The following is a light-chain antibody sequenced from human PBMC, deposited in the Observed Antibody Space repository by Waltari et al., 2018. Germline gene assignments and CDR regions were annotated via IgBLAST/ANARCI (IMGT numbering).Light chain of an antibody. CDR2: LLS. CDR3: MQARQTPWT. J-gene: IGKJ1*01. CDR1: QSLLHSSGNTI. Sequence: DIEMCQSPLSLSVCPGEPDSISSRSTQSLLHSSGNTILDWYLQKPGQSPQLLLYLLSNRASGVPDRFSGSGSGTDFTLKISRVEAEDVGFYFCMQARQTPWTFGQGTKVEIK. V-gene: IGKV2-28*01.